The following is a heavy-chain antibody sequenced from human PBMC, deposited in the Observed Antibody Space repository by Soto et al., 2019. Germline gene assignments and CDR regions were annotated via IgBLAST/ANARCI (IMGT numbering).Heavy chain of an antibody. D-gene: IGHD2-15*01. V-gene: IGHV1-18*04. CDR3: ARGPAGGLRGGVSY. J-gene: IGHJ4*02. Sequence: ASVKVSCKTSGYTFTNYGITWVRQAPGQGLKWMGWISAYNGDTNYAQKFQGRVIMTTDTSTTTAYMELRSLRSDDTAVYYCARGPAGGLRGGVSYWGQGTLVTVPS. CDR1: GYTFTNYG. CDR2: ISAYNGDT.